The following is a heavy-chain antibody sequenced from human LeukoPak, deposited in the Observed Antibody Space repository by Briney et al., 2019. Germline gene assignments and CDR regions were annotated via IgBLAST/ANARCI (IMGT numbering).Heavy chain of an antibody. D-gene: IGHD3-3*01. CDR1: GYTFTSYG. J-gene: IGHJ4*02. CDR2: LSAYSGNT. V-gene: IGHV1-18*01. Sequence: ASVKVSCKASGYTFTSYGISWVRQAPGQGLEWMGWLSAYSGNTNYAQKLRGRVTMTTDTSTSTAYMELRSLRSDDTAVYYCARATTYEVLRFLEWLLSYYFDYWGQGTLVTVSS. CDR3: ARATTYEVLRFLEWLLSYYFDY.